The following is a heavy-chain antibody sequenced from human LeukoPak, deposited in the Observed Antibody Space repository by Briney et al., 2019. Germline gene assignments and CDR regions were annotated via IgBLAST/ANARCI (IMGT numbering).Heavy chain of an antibody. CDR2: IWYDGSNK. CDR1: GFTITNYW. Sequence: PGGSLRLSCAVSGFTITNYWMSWVRQAPGKGLEWVAVIWYDGSNKYYADSVKGRFTISRDNSKNTLYLQMNSLRAEDTAVYYCARDRGSYYLGLFYYWGQGTLVTVSS. J-gene: IGHJ4*02. CDR3: ARDRGSYYLGLFYY. D-gene: IGHD1-26*01. V-gene: IGHV3-33*08.